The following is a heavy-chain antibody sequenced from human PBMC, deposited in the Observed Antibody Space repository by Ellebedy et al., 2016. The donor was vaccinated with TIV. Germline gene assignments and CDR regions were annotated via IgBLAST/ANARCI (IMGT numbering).Heavy chain of an antibody. CDR3: AKAGLWLRELLYYFDY. J-gene: IGHJ4*02. Sequence: GESLKISCAASGFTFSSYAMSWVRQAPGKGLEWVSAISGTGGSTYYADSVKGRFTISRDNSKNTLYLQMNSLRAEDTTVYYCAKAGLWLRELLYYFDYWGQGTLVTVSS. V-gene: IGHV3-23*01. CDR1: GFTFSSYA. D-gene: IGHD3-10*01. CDR2: ISGTGGST.